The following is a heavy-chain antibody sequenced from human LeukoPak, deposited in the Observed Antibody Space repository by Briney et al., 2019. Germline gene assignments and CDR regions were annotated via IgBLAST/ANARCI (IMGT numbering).Heavy chain of an antibody. V-gene: IGHV4-34*01. CDR3: ARVKLVHYYYYGMDV. CDR2: INHSGST. D-gene: IGHD6-13*01. J-gene: IGHJ6*04. CDR1: GGSFSGYY. Sequence: SETLSLTCAIYGGSFSGYYWSWIRQPPGKGLEWIGEINHSGSTNYNPSLKSRVTISVDTSKNQFSLKLSSVTAADTAVYYCARVKLVHYYYYGMDVWGKGTTVTVSS.